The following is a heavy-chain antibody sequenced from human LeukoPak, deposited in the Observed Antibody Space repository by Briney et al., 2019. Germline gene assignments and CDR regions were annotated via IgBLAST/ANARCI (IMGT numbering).Heavy chain of an antibody. CDR3: ARDMGATTHNWFDP. J-gene: IGHJ5*02. D-gene: IGHD1-26*01. CDR2: ISAYNGKT. V-gene: IGHV1-18*01. CDR1: GYTFTSYG. Sequence: ASVKVFCKASGYTFTSYGISWVRQAPGQGLEWMGWISAYNGKTNYAQKFQGRVTMTTDTSTSTAYMELRSLRSDDTAVYYCARDMGATTHNWFDPWGQGTLVTVSS.